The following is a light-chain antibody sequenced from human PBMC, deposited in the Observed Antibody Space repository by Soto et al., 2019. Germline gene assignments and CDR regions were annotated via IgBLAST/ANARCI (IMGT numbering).Light chain of an antibody. CDR1: QSVSSSY. Sequence: EIELTQSPGTLSLSPGERATLSCRASQSVSSSYLAWYQQKPGQAARLLIYGASSRATGIPDRFSGSGSGTDVTLTISRLEPEDFAVYYCQQYGSSALYTFGQGTKLEIK. J-gene: IGKJ2*01. CDR2: GAS. CDR3: QQYGSSALYT. V-gene: IGKV3-20*01.